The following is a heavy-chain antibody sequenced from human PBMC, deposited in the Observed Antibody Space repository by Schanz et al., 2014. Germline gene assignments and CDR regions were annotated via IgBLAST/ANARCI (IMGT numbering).Heavy chain of an antibody. J-gene: IGHJ4*02. Sequence: QVQLVESGGGVVQPGRSLRLSYVASGFTFSSYDVFWVRQAPGKGLEWVAILWHDGSKKYYADSVKGRFTISRDNSKNTLYLQMNSLRAEDTAVYFCAKIERNEDWGQGTLVTVSS. CDR2: LWHDGSKK. V-gene: IGHV3-33*06. D-gene: IGHD1-1*01. CDR1: GFTFSSYD. CDR3: AKIERNED.